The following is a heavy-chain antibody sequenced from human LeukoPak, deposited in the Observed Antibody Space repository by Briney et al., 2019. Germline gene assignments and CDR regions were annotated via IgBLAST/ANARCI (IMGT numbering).Heavy chain of an antibody. CDR3: ARNRWLQPRDLDY. CDR1: GFTFSSYG. V-gene: IGHV1-2*02. J-gene: IGHJ4*02. CDR2: INPNSGGT. Sequence: PGRSLRLSCAASGFTFSSYGMHWVRQAPGQGLEWMGWINPNSGGTNYAQKFQGRVTMTRDTSISTAYMELSRLRSDDTAVYYCARNRWLQPRDLDYWGQGTLVTVSS. D-gene: IGHD5-24*01.